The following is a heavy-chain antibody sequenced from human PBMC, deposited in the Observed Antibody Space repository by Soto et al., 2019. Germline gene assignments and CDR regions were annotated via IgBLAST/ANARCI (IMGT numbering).Heavy chain of an antibody. V-gene: IGHV3-23*01. CDR2: ISGGGDRT. J-gene: IGHJ6*02. CDR1: GFTFSTYA. CDR3: AKILATTDHSWYGLDV. Sequence: GGSRRLSCTASGFTFSTYAMDWVRQAPGKGLESISSISGGGDRTYYTHSVKGRFTISRDNSKNLLYLQMNSLRAEDTAVYYCAKILATTDHSWYGLDVWGQGAAVTVSS. D-gene: IGHD1-26*01.